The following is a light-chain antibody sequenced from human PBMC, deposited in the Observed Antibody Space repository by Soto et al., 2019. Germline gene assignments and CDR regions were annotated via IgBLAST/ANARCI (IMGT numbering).Light chain of an antibody. V-gene: IGKV1-12*01. CDR1: QAISNW. CDR2: AAS. J-gene: IGKJ5*01. Sequence: DIQMTQSPSTLSASIGDRVTITCRASQAISNWVAWYQQKPGKAPKLLIYAASSLQSGVPSRFSGSGSGTDFTLTISSLEPEDFAVYYCQQRSNWPRSITFGQGTRLEIK. CDR3: QQRSNWPRSIT.